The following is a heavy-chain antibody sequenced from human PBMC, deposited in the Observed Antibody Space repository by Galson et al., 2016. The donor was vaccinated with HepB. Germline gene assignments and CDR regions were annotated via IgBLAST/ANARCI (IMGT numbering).Heavy chain of an antibody. CDR3: ARGYGSGSMDV. CDR1: GFTFSDYA. D-gene: IGHD3-10*01. CDR2: ISYDGSNK. Sequence: LRLSCAASGFTFSDYAMHWVRQAPGKGLEWVAVISYDGSNKYYADSVKGRFTISRDNSKNTLYLQMNSLRAEDTAVYYCARGYGSGSMDVWGQGTTVTVSS. J-gene: IGHJ6*02. V-gene: IGHV3-30-3*01.